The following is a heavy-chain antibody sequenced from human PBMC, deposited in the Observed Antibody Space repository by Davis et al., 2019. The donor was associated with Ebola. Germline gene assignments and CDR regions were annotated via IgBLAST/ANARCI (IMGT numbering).Heavy chain of an antibody. CDR1: GGSISSSNW. Sequence: MPSETLSLTCAVSGGSISSSNWWRWVRQPPGKGLEWIGEIYHSGSTNYNPSLKSRVTISVDTSKNQFSLKLSSVTAADTAVYYCARGLPFDPWGQGTLVTVSS. CDR2: IYHSGST. V-gene: IGHV4-4*02. CDR3: ARGLPFDP. D-gene: IGHD3/OR15-3a*01. J-gene: IGHJ5*02.